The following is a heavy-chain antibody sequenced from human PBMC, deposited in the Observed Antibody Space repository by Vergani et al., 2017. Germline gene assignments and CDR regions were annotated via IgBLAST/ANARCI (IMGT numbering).Heavy chain of an antibody. Sequence: QVQLVESGGGVVQPGRSLRLSCAASGFTFNQYGMHWVRQAPGKGLEWVAVTWYDGNNKQYADSVKGRFTITRDNSKNTLYLQMNSLRAEDTAVYYCAKMFWRGWWPAAPIDYWGQGTLVTVSS. CDR3: AKMFWRGWWPAAPIDY. CDR1: GFTFNQYG. J-gene: IGHJ4*02. V-gene: IGHV3-33*06. D-gene: IGHD2-2*01. CDR2: TWYDGNNK.